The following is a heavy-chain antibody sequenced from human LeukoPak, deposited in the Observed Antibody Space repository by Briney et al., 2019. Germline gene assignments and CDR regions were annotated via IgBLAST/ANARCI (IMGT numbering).Heavy chain of an antibody. D-gene: IGHD6-13*01. CDR1: GYSISSGNY. CDR3: ARETYSISWKGY. Sequence: SETLSLTCTVSGYSISSGNYWGWIRQPPGKGLEWIGSIYHSGSTYYNPSLKSRVTISVDTSKNQFSLKLSSVTAADTAVYYCARETYSISWKGYWGQGTLVTVSS. J-gene: IGHJ4*02. CDR2: IYHSGST. V-gene: IGHV4-38-2*02.